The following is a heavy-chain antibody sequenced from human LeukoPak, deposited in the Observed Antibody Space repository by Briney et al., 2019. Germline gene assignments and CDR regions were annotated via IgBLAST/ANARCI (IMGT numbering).Heavy chain of an antibody. Sequence: GGSLRLSCAASGFTFSSYAMSWVRQAPGKGLEWVSAISGSGGSTYYADSVKGRFTISRDNSKNTLYLQMNSLRAEDTAVYYCAKRGNRNWNDVLDYYYYGMDVWGQGTTVTVSS. V-gene: IGHV3-23*01. D-gene: IGHD1-20*01. CDR2: ISGSGGST. J-gene: IGHJ6*02. CDR1: GFTFSSYA. CDR3: AKRGNRNWNDVLDYYYYGMDV.